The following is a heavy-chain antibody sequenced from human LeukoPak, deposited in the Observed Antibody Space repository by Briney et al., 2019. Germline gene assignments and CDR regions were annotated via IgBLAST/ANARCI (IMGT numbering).Heavy chain of an antibody. CDR3: ARDHLVGGRKKNYYYYYGMDV. CDR1: GGSISSYY. V-gene: IGHV4-59*12. D-gene: IGHD2-2*01. CDR2: IYYSGST. Sequence: SETLSLTCTVYGGSISSYYWSWIRQPPGKGLEWIGYIYYSGSTNYNPSLKSRVTISVDTSKNQFSLKLSSVTAADTAVYYCARDHLVGGRKKNYYYYYGMDVWGQGTTVTVSS. J-gene: IGHJ6*02.